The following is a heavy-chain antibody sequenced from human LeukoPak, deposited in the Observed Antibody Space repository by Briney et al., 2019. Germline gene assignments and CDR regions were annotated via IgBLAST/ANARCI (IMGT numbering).Heavy chain of an antibody. CDR3: AKDRGIAVKINWFDP. CDR1: GFTFSSYA. J-gene: IGHJ5*02. D-gene: IGHD6-19*01. V-gene: IGHV3-23*01. Sequence: GGSLRLSCAASGFTFSSYAMSWVRQAPGKGLEWVSAISGSGGSTYYADSVKGRFTISRDNSKNTLYLQMNSLRAEDTAVYYCAKDRGIAVKINWFDPWGQATLVTVSS. CDR2: ISGSGGST.